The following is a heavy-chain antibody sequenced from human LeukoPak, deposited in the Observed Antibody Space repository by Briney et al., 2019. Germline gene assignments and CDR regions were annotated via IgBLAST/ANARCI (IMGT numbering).Heavy chain of an antibody. CDR3: ASLFPSLWFGELLGYFDY. CDR2: IYHSGST. V-gene: IGHV4-38-2*02. D-gene: IGHD3-10*01. CDR1: GYSISSGYY. J-gene: IGHJ4*02. Sequence: PSETLSLTCTVSGYSISSGYYWGWIRQPPGKGLEWIGSIYHSGSTYYNPSLKSRVTISVDTSKNQFSLKLSSVTAADTAVYYCASLFPSLWFGELLGYFDYWGQGTLVTVSS.